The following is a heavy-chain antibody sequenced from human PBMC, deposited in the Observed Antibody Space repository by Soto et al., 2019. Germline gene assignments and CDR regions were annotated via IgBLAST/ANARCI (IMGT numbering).Heavy chain of an antibody. CDR1: GGSISSSIYY. CDR3: ARLFDGMDV. CDR2: IFYSGNT. Sequence: PSETLSLTCTVSGGSISSSIYYWGWIRQPPGKGLEWIGSIFYSGNTYYNPSLKGRVTISVDTSKNQFSLKLSSVTATDTAVFYCARLFDGMDVWGRGTAVTVSS. J-gene: IGHJ6*02. V-gene: IGHV4-39*01.